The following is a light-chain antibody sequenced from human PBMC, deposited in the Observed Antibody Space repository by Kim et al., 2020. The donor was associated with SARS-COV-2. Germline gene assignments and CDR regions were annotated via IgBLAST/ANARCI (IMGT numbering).Light chain of an antibody. J-gene: IGLJ3*02. V-gene: IGLV2-14*01. Sequence: QSALTQPASVSGSPGQSITISCTGTSIDVGGYNYVSWYQQHPGKAPKLMIYDVSKRPSGVSNRFSGSKSGNTASLTISGLQAEDEADYYCSSYTSSSTWMFGGGTQLTVL. CDR2: DVS. CDR3: SSYTSSSTWM. CDR1: SIDVGGYNY.